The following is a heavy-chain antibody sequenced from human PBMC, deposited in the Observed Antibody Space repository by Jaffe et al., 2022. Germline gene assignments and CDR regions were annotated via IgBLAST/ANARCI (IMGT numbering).Heavy chain of an antibody. D-gene: IGHD2-15*01. J-gene: IGHJ5*02. CDR3: ARDSLYCSGGSCYGRGAWFDP. CDR1: GYSISSGYY. CDR2: IYHSGST. Sequence: QVQLQESGPGLVKPSETLSLTCAVSGYSISSGYYWGWIRQPPGKGLEWIGSIYHSGSTYYNPSLKSRVTISVDTSKNQFSLKLSSVTAADTAVYYCARDSLYCSGGSCYGRGAWFDPWGQGTLVTVSS. V-gene: IGHV4-38-2*02.